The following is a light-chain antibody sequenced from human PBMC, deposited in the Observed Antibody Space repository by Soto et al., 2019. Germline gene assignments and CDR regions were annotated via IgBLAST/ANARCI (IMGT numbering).Light chain of an antibody. J-gene: IGLJ2*01. V-gene: IGLV2-14*02. CDR3: QSYDSGLSGYVV. CDR2: SNF. CDR1: STDFENYNL. Sequence: QSALTQPASVSGSPGQSIAISCTRSSTDFENYNLVSWYQHCPDKAPKLIIYSNFNRPSGVPDRFSGSKSGTSASLAITGLQAEDEGDYYCQSYDSGLSGYVVFGGGTKLTVL.